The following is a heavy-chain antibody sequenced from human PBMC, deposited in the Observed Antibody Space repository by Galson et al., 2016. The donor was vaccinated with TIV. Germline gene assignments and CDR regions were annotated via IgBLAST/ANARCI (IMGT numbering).Heavy chain of an antibody. J-gene: IGHJ6*02. CDR3: AKGSGYSYGYPQDYYYGMDV. CDR1: EFTFSSYA. D-gene: IGHD5-18*01. V-gene: IGHV3-9*01. CDR2: ISSNSVYL. Sequence: SLRLSCAASEFTFSSYAMHWVRQAPGKGLEWVSGISSNSVYLGYADSVKGRFTISRDNAKNSLDLQMNSLRPEDTALFYCAKGSGYSYGYPQDYYYGMDVWGQGTAVTVSS.